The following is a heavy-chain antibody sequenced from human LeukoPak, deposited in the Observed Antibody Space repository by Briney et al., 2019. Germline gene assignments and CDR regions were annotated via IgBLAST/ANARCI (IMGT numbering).Heavy chain of an antibody. D-gene: IGHD2-15*01. Sequence: GGSLRLSCAASGFTFSSYGMHWVRQAPGKGLGCVAFIRYDGSNKYYADSLKGRFTISRDNRKNSLYLQMNSLGNEDTALYYFAKEGSGGSFDRDVWGREPTVRVFS. CDR2: IRYDGSNK. V-gene: IGHV3-30*02. CDR1: GFTFSSYG. J-gene: IGHJ6*03. CDR3: AKEGSGGSFDRDV.